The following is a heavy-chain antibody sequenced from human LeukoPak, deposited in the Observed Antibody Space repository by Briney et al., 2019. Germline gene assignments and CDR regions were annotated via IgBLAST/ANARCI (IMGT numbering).Heavy chain of an antibody. J-gene: IGHJ4*02. D-gene: IGHD3-10*01. CDR2: IKQDGGEK. V-gene: IGHV3-7*05. CDR3: VREPMGVITPFDS. CDR1: GFTLSGFW. Sequence: PGGSLRLSCAASGFTLSGFWMSWVRQAPGKGLEWVANIKQDGGEKYYADSVKGRFTISRDNAKSSLYLQMNSLRVEDTAVYFCVREPMGVITPFDSWGQGTLVTVSS.